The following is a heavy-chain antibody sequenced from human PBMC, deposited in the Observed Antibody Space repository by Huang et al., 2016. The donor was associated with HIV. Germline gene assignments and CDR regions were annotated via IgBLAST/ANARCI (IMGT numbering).Heavy chain of an antibody. CDR2: IYYSGST. V-gene: IGHV4-30-4*08. J-gene: IGHJ4*02. D-gene: IGHD3-10*01. CDR3: SRALYYHGSGSYSDY. CDR1: GDSIGRGGHY. Sequence: QVQLQESGPGLVKPSQTLSLTCTVSGDSIGRGGHYWSWIRQPPGKGLEGIGFIYYSGSTYHNPSLKSRVTISVDTSKNKFSLKLSSVTAADTAVYFCSRALYYHGSGSYSDYWGRGTLVTVSS.